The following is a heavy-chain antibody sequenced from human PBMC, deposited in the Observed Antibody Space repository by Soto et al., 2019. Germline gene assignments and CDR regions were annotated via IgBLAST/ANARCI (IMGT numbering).Heavy chain of an antibody. D-gene: IGHD4-17*01. CDR1: GGSISSGGYS. Sequence: QLQLQESGSGLVKPSQTLSLTCAVSGGSISSGGYSWSWIRQPPGKGLEWIGYIYHSGSTYYNPSLKSRVPISVDRSKNQFSLKLSSVTAADTAVYYCARGGGHVDYGDYKSVFDYWGQGTLVTVSS. CDR3: ARGGGHVDYGDYKSVFDY. J-gene: IGHJ4*02. CDR2: IYHSGST. V-gene: IGHV4-30-2*01.